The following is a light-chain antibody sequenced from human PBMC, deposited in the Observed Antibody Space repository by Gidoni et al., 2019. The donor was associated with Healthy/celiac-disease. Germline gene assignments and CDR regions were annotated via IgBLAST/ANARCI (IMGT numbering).Light chain of an antibody. CDR3: QEWDSSTVV. V-gene: IGLV3-1*01. CDR1: KLGDKY. Sequence: SYELTQPPSVSVSPGQTASITCSGDKLGDKYACCSHQKPGQSPVMVIYQDSKRPSGIPERFSGSNSGNTATLTISGTQAMDEADYYCQEWDSSTVVFGGGTKLTVL. CDR2: QDS. J-gene: IGLJ2*01.